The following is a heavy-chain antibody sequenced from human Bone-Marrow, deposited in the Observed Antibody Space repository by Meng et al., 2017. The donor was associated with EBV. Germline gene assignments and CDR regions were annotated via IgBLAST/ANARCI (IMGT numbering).Heavy chain of an antibody. D-gene: IGHD1-26*01. CDR3: ARAGGSFTVDP. V-gene: IGHV4-30-4*08. CDR2: IFFRGET. J-gene: IGHJ5*02. Sequence: GQLQESGPGLVKPSQTLSLTCAATGDSINSGGYYWSWIRQAPGKGLERIGYIFFRGETYYTSSFRSRTTISLDTSKNQFSLKLTSVTAADTAVYYCARAGGSFTVDPWGQGALVTVSS. CDR1: GDSINSGGYY.